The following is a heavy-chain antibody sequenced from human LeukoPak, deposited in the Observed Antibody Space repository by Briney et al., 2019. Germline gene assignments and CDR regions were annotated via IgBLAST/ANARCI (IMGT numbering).Heavy chain of an antibody. CDR2: ISAYNGNT. J-gene: IGHJ4*02. Sequence: ASVKVFCKASGYTFTSYGISWVRQAPGQGLEWMGWISAYNGNTNYAQKLQGRVTMTTDTSTSTAYMELRSLRSDDTAVYYCARVSAYYDFWSGYDFDYWGQGTLVTVSS. CDR1: GYTFTSYG. D-gene: IGHD3-3*01. V-gene: IGHV1-18*01. CDR3: ARVSAYYDFWSGYDFDY.